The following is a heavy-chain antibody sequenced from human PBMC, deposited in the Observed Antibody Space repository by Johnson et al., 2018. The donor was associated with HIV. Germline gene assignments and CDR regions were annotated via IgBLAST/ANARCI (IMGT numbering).Heavy chain of an antibody. CDR3: ARDRAGIGGAFDI. CDR2: ISYDGSNK. J-gene: IGHJ3*02. CDR1: GFTFSSYA. D-gene: IGHD3-16*01. V-gene: IGHV3-30*04. Sequence: QVQLVESGGGVVQPGRSLRLSCAASGFTFSSYAMHWVRQAPGKGLEWVAVISYDGSNKYYADSVKGRFTISRDNSKNTVYLQMNSLRAEDTAVYYCARDRAGIGGAFDIWGQGTMVTVSS.